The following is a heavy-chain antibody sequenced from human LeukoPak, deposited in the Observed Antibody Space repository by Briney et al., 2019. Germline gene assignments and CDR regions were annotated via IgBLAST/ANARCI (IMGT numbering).Heavy chain of an antibody. D-gene: IGHD5-24*01. CDR3: ARGEVEMATEYYFDY. Sequence: GGSLRLSCAASGFTFSSYAMSWVRQAPGKGLEWVSAISGSGGSTYYADSVKGRFTISRDNSKNTLYLQMNSLRAEDTAVYYCARGEVEMATEYYFDYWGQGTLVTVSS. CDR1: GFTFSSYA. J-gene: IGHJ4*02. CDR2: ISGSGGST. V-gene: IGHV3-23*01.